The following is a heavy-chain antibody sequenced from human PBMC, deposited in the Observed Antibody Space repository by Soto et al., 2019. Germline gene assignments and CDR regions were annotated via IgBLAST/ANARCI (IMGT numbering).Heavy chain of an antibody. V-gene: IGHV1-69*13. D-gene: IGHD6-13*01. CDR2: IIPIFGTA. J-gene: IGHJ4*02. CDR1: GGTFSSYA. Sequence: ASVKVSCKASGGTFSSYAISWVRQAPGQGLEWMGGIIPIFGTANYAQKFQGRDTITADESTSTAYMELSGLRSEDTAMYYCARMGTGSWRLIDYWGQGTLVTVSS. CDR3: ARMGTGSWRLIDY.